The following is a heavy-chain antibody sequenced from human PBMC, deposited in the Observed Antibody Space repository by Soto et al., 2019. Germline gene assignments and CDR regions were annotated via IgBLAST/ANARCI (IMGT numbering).Heavy chain of an antibody. Sequence: EVQVLESGGGLVQPGGSLRLSCAASGFTFSSYAMSWVRQAPGKGLEWVSSISGSGGGTYYADSVKGRFTFSRDNSKNTLYLQMNSLRAEDTDVYYCAKFGMATTKRSPPYYIDYWGQGALVTVSS. J-gene: IGHJ4*02. D-gene: IGHD1-1*01. V-gene: IGHV3-23*01. CDR3: AKFGMATTKRSPPYYIDY. CDR1: GFTFSSYA. CDR2: ISGSGGGT.